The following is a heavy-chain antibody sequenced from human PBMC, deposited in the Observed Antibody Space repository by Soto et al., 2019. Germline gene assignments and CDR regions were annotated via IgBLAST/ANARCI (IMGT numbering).Heavy chain of an antibody. V-gene: IGHV5-51*01. D-gene: IGHD6-13*01. CDR1: GYSFTSYW. J-gene: IGHJ6*03. CDR3: ARQSRGSSWVYYYYMDV. CDR2: IYPGGSDT. Sequence: GESLKISCKGSGYSFTSYWSGWVRQMPGKGLEWMGIIYPGGSDTRYSPSFQGQVTISADKSISTAYLQWSSLKASDTAMYYCARQSRGSSWVYYYYMDVWGKGTTLTVSS.